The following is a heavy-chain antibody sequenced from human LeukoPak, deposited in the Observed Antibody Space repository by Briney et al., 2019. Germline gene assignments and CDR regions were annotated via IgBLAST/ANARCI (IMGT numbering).Heavy chain of an antibody. CDR3: ARDMGGGSNYFDY. CDR1: GFTFSSYG. V-gene: IGHV3-21*06. J-gene: IGHJ4*02. D-gene: IGHD3-16*01. Sequence: GGSLRLSCAASGFTFSSYGMEWVRQAPGKGLEWVSSISSSGSYIYYADSMKGRITVSRDNAKSSLFLQMKSLRAEDTAVYYCARDMGGGSNYFDYWGQGTLVTVSS. CDR2: ISSSGSYI.